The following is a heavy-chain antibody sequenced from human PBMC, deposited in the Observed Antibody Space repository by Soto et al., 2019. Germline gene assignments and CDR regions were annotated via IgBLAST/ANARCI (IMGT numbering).Heavy chain of an antibody. CDR2: ISYDGNSH. CDR3: VKAQERSAQYFAVVITAFDF. V-gene: IGHV3-30*04. J-gene: IGHJ3*01. D-gene: IGHD3-22*01. CDR1: GFTFTSFA. Sequence: QEVLVESGGGVVQPGRSLRLSCAASGFTFTSFAFHWVRQAPGQGLEFVAAISYDGNSHHLADSVRGRFTISRDNSKNTVFLHMTSLRREDSAVYHCVKAQERSAQYFAVVITAFDFWGQGTMVTVSS.